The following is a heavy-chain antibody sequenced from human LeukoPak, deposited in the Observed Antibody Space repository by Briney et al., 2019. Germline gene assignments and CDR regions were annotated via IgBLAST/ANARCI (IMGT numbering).Heavy chain of an antibody. J-gene: IGHJ5*02. CDR2: ISTYDGNA. Sequence: ASVKVSCKSSGYIFTKYGISWVRQAPGQGLEWMGWISTYDGNANYAQQLQGRVTMTKDTSTSTAYMELRSLISDDTAVYYCARDRGRSCRGGTCSMESWGQGTLVTVSS. CDR1: GYIFTKYG. V-gene: IGHV1-18*01. CDR3: ARDRGRSCRGGTCSMES. D-gene: IGHD2-15*01.